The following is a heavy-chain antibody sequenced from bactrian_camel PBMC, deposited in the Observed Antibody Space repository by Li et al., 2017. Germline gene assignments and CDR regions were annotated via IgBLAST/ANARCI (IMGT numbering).Heavy chain of an antibody. D-gene: IGHD1*01. Sequence: QVESGGGLVQPGGSLRLSCAASGFAFSSCDMSWVRQAPGKGLEWVSTINGAGRSTYCADAVKGRFTISRDNAKNTVTLQMDSLKPEDTAMYYCAAAPSARCYVGALMTRSVFRYWGQGTQVTVS. V-gene: IGHV3S40*01. CDR1: GFAFSSCD. CDR2: INGAGRST. J-gene: IGHJ4*01. CDR3: AAAPSARCYVGALMTRSVFRY.